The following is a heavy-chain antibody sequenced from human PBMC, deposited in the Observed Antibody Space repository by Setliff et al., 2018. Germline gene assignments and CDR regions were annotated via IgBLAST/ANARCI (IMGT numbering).Heavy chain of an antibody. J-gene: IGHJ6*03. V-gene: IGHV4-39*01. Sequence: TRSLTCRVSGGSISSGNYYWGLIRQPPGKGLEWVATIYYSGSTYSNPSLKSRLIISVDAPDNQFSVKLSSVTAADTAVYYCARHKSNGSGSYPSLYMDVWGKGIMVTVSS. D-gene: IGHD3-10*01. CDR2: IYYSGST. CDR1: GGSISSGNYY. CDR3: ARHKSNGSGSYPSLYMDV.